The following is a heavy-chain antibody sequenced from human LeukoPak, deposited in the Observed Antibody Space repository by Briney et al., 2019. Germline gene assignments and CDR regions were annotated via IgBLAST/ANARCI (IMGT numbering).Heavy chain of an antibody. J-gene: IGHJ3*02. V-gene: IGHV3-23*01. Sequence: GGSLRLSCAASGFTFSSYAMSWVRQAPGKGLEWVSAISGSGGSTYYADSVKGRFTISRDNAKNSLYLQMNSLRAEDTALYYCARAYGYCSSTSCYNAFDIWGQGTMVTVSS. CDR2: ISGSGGST. CDR1: GFTFSSYA. CDR3: ARAYGYCSSTSCYNAFDI. D-gene: IGHD2-2*02.